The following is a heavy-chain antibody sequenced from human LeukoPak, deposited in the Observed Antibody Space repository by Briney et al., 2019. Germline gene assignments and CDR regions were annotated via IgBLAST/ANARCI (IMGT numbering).Heavy chain of an antibody. V-gene: IGHV4-4*02. J-gene: IGHJ5*02. CDR2: IYYSGST. CDR3: ARQITMIRGIDP. Sequence: SETLSLTCAVSGGSISSSNWWSWVRQPPGKGLEWIGYIYYSGSTNYNPSLKSRVTISVDTSKNQFSLKLSSVTAADTAVYYCARQITMIRGIDPWGQGTLVTVSS. D-gene: IGHD3-10*01. CDR1: GGSISSSNW.